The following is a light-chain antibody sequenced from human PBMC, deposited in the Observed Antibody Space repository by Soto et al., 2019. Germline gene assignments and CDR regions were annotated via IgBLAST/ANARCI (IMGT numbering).Light chain of an antibody. CDR2: GAS. V-gene: IGKV3-20*01. CDR1: QSVRSNY. CDR3: QQYDTSPRT. J-gene: IGKJ1*01. Sequence: EIVLTQSPGTLSLSPGERATLSCRASQSVRSNYLAWYQQKLGQAPRLLIYGASSRATGIPDRFSGSGSGTDFTLTISRLEPEDFVVYYCQQYDTSPRTFGQGTKVEIK.